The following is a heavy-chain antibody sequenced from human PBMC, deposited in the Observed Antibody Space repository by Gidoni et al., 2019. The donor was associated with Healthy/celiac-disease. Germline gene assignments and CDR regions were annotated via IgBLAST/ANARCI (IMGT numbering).Heavy chain of an antibody. V-gene: IGHV3-30-3*01. J-gene: IGHJ6*02. D-gene: IGHD3-10*01. CDR1: AFSLSRYA. CDR3: ASGVRGVISFLPRGEDGIDV. CDR2: ISYNESNK. Sequence: QVQLVESGGGVVEPGRSLKRPCAASAFSLSRYAMQCVRQAPGQGLEWVAVISYNESNKYYADSVKGLFTISRDNSKNTLYLQMNSRRAEDTAVYYCASGVRGVISFLPRGEDGIDVWGQGTTVTVSS.